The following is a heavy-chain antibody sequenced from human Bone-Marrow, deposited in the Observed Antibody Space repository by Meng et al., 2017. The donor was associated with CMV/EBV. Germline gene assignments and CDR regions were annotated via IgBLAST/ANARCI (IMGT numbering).Heavy chain of an antibody. CDR2: IYSGGST. CDR3: ARGLDYGDYLDY. J-gene: IGHJ4*02. CDR1: GFTVSSNY. V-gene: IGHV3-53*01. Sequence: GGSLRLSCAASGFTVSSNYMSWVRQAPGKGLEWVSVIYSGGSTYYADSVKGRFTISRDNSKNTLYLQMNSLRAEDTAVYYCARGLDYGDYLDYWVQGTLVTVPS. D-gene: IGHD4-17*01.